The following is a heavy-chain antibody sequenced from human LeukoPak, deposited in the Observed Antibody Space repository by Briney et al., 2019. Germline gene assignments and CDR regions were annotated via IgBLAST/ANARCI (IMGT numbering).Heavy chain of an antibody. CDR3: ARDRGVYSNYEIDY. V-gene: IGHV3-48*03. Sequence: GGSLRLSCAASAFTFSAYEMSRVRQAPGKGLEWVSYISSSTGSVIYYADFVKGRFTISRDNAKNSLYLQMNSLRAEDTAVYYCARDRGVYSNYEIDYWGQGTLVTVSS. J-gene: IGHJ4*02. CDR2: ISSSTGSVI. D-gene: IGHD4-11*01. CDR1: AFTFSAYE.